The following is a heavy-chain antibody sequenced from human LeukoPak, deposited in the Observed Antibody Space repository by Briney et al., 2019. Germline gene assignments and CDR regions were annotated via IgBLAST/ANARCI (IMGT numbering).Heavy chain of an antibody. J-gene: IGHJ4*02. Sequence: PSETLSLTCTVPGGSINSPNSYWGWIRQPPGKGLEWIGSIFHDGTTYYSPSLKSRVTVSVDTSLNQFSLSLMSMTAADTAVYYCARRVVAGTTVDFWGQGNLVTVSS. CDR3: ARRVVAGTTVDF. V-gene: IGHV4-39*01. CDR2: IFHDGTT. D-gene: IGHD1-1*01. CDR1: GGSINSPNSY.